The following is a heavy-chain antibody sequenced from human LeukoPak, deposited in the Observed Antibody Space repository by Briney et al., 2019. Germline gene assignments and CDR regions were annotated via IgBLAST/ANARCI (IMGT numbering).Heavy chain of an antibody. J-gene: IGHJ6*02. CDR3: ARRDPTMVGIKPGYYYYGMDV. D-gene: IGHD4/OR15-4a*01. CDR1: FTSYA. Sequence: ASVKVSCKASFTSYAMHWVRQAPGQRLEWMGWINAGNGNTKYSQKFQGRVTITRDTSASTAYMELSSLRSEDTAVYYCARRDPTMVGIKPGYYYYGMDVWGQGTTVTVSS. CDR2: INAGNGNT. V-gene: IGHV1-3*01.